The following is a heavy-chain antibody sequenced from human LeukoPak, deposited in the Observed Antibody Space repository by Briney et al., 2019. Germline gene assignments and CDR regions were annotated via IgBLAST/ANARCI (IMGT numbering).Heavy chain of an antibody. D-gene: IGHD2-8*01. V-gene: IGHV4-39*01. Sequence: SETLSLTCTVSGGSISSSSYYWGWIRQPPGKGLEWIGSIYYSGSTYYNPSLKSRATISVDTSKNQFSLKLSSVTAADTAVYYCARPGYCTNGVCPRDWGQGTLVTVSS. CDR2: IYYSGST. CDR3: ARPGYCTNGVCPRD. J-gene: IGHJ4*02. CDR1: GGSISSSSYY.